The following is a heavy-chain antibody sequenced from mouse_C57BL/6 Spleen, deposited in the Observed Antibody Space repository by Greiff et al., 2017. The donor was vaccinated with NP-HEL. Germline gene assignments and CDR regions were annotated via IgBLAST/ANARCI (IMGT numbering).Heavy chain of an antibody. Sequence: EVQLVESEGGLVQPGSSMKLSCTASGFTFSDYYMAWVRQVPEKGLEWVANINYDGSSTYYLDSLKSRFIISRDNAKNILYLQMSSLKSEDTATYYCARLTGTWDYFDYWGQGTTLTVSS. V-gene: IGHV5-16*01. D-gene: IGHD4-1*01. CDR1: GFTFSDYY. CDR3: ARLTGTWDYFDY. CDR2: INYDGSST. J-gene: IGHJ2*01.